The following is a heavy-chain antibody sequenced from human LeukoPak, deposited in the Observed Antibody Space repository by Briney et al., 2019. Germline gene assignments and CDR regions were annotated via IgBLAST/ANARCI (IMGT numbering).Heavy chain of an antibody. CDR3: ARGASSYYDFWSGYPLVF. J-gene: IGHJ4*02. D-gene: IGHD3-3*01. V-gene: IGHV4-34*01. Sequence: NPSETLSLTCAVYGGSFSGYYWSWIRQPPGKGLEWIGEINHSGSANYNPSLKSRVTLSIDKSKNQFSLNLSSVTAADTAVYYCARGASSYYDFWSGYPLVFWGQGTLVTVSS. CDR1: GGSFSGYY. CDR2: INHSGSA.